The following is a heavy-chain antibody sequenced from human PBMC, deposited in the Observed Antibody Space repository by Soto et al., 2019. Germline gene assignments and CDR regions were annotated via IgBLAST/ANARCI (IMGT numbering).Heavy chain of an antibody. CDR3: AKGYRSGFDAGCVGD. D-gene: IGHD2-15*01. V-gene: IGHV3-30*18. J-gene: IGHJ4*02. CDR1: GFTFSSYG. CDR2: ISYEGSKT. Sequence: QVQLVESGGGVVRPGGSLRLSCAASGFTFSSYGMHWVRQAPGKGLESVAIISYEGSKTYYADSVKGRFTISRDNSRNTVNLQMSGLRPEDTAVYYCAKGYRSGFDAGCVGDWGQGTLVTVSS.